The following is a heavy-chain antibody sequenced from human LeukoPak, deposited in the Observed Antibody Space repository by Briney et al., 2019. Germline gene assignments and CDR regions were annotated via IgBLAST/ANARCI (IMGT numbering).Heavy chain of an antibody. CDR1: GFTFSSCA. CDR3: AKVVRGGTIFGVAIRPRYYGMDV. Sequence: PGGSLRLSCAASGFTFSSCAMSWVRQAPGKGLEWVSAISGSGGSTYYADSVKGRFTISRDNSKNTLYLQMNSLRAEDTAVYYCAKVVRGGTIFGVAIRPRYYGMDVWGQGTTVTVSS. D-gene: IGHD3-3*01. J-gene: IGHJ6*02. V-gene: IGHV3-23*01. CDR2: ISGSGGST.